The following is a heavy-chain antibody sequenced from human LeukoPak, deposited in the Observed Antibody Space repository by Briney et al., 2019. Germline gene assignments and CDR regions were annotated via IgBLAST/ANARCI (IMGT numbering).Heavy chain of an antibody. V-gene: IGHV3-11*03. Sequence: GGSLRLSCAASGFTFSDCYMSWIRQAPGKGLEWVSYISSSSSYTNYADSVKGRFTISRDNAKNSLYLQMNSLRAEDTAVYYCARINSWGRGPRWEDYWGQGTLVTVSS. J-gene: IGHJ4*02. CDR2: ISSSSSYT. D-gene: IGHD7-27*01. CDR1: GFTFSDCY. CDR3: ARINSWGRGPRWEDY.